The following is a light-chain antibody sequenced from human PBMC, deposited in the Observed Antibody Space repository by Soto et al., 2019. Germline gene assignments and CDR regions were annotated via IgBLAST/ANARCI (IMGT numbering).Light chain of an antibody. CDR1: QSVSSTL. Sequence: ELVLTQSPVALSLSSGERATLSCRASQSVSSTLLTWYQQTPGQAPRLLIYGVSSRATGIPGRFSGSGSGTDFPLTISRVQPEVFAVYFCQHYGHSSWTFGQGSRVECK. CDR3: QHYGHSSWT. V-gene: IGKV3-20*01. CDR2: GVS. J-gene: IGKJ1*01.